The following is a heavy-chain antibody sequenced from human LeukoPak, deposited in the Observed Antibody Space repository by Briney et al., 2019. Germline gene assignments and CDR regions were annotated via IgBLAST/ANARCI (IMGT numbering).Heavy chain of an antibody. CDR3: ARTMTTGTTHGELDF. CDR2: ISTYTGNS. CDR1: GYTFSNYV. J-gene: IGHJ4*02. D-gene: IGHD4-17*01. Sequence: GASVKVSCKASGYTFSNYVLTWVRQAPGQGLEWMGRISTYTGNSNYAQKFQDRVTMTTDTSTSTAYMELGNLSSDDTAVYYCARTMTTGTTHGELDFWGQGTLVTVSS. V-gene: IGHV1-18*01.